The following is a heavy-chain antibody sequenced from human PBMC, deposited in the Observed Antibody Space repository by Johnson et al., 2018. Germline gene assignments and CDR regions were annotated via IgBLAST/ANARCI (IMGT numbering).Heavy chain of an antibody. J-gene: IGHJ6*03. CDR2: ISYDGSNK. V-gene: IGHV3-30*18. Sequence: QVQLVESGGGVVQPGRSLRLSCAASGFTFSSYGMHWVRQAPGKGLEWVAVISYDGSNKYYADSVKGRFTISRDNSKNTLYLQMKSLRAEDTAVYYCAKASKGQGLRDYYYYYMDVLGKGTTVTVSS. D-gene: IGHD6-19*01. CDR1: GFTFSSYG. CDR3: AKASKGQGLRDYYYYYMDV.